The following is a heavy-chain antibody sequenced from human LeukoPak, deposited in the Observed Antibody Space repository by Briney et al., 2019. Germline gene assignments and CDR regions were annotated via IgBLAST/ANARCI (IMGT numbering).Heavy chain of an antibody. J-gene: IGHJ4*02. Sequence: GRSLRLSCAASGFTFSSYGMHWVRQAPGKGREWVAVISYDGSNKYYADSVKGRFTISRDNSKNTLYLQMNSLRAEDTAVYYCAKSDFWSGYLNYFDYWGQGTLVTVSS. V-gene: IGHV3-30*18. CDR3: AKSDFWSGYLNYFDY. D-gene: IGHD3-3*01. CDR1: GFTFSSYG. CDR2: ISYDGSNK.